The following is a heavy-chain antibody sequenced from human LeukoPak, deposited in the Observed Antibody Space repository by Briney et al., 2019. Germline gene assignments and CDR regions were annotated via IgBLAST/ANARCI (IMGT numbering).Heavy chain of an antibody. D-gene: IGHD3-3*01. CDR3: ARVKGIFGVVNRLAGNDY. J-gene: IGHJ4*02. CDR2: ISSSSSTI. CDR1: GFTFSSYE. V-gene: IGHV3-48*01. Sequence: PGGSLRLSCAASGFTFSSYEMNWVRQAPGKGLEWVSYISSSSSTIYYADSVKGRFTISRDNAKNSLYLQMNSLRAEDTAVYYCARVKGIFGVVNRLAGNDYWGQGTLVTVSS.